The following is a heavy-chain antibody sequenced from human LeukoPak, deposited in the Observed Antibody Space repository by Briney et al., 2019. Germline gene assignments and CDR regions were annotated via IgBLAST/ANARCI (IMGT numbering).Heavy chain of an antibody. D-gene: IGHD5-24*01. CDR1: GFTFSDYS. CDR3: AIIPIGRY. Sequence: GGSLRLSCAASGFTFSDYSMNWVRQAPGKELEWVSSISSSSSYIYYADSVKGRFTISRDNAKNSLYLQMNSLRAEDTAVYYCAIIPIGRYWGQGTLVTVSS. V-gene: IGHV3-21*01. J-gene: IGHJ4*02. CDR2: ISSSSSYI.